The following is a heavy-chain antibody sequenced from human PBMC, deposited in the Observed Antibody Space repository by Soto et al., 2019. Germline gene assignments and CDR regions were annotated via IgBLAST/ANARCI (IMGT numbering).Heavy chain of an antibody. D-gene: IGHD5-12*01. J-gene: IGHJ4*02. V-gene: IGHV6-1*01. CDR1: GDSVSSNSAA. CDR3: ASPLRPRAPEKWPNDYFEY. CDR2: TYYRSKWYN. Sequence: SQTLSLTCAISGDSVSSNSAACNWIRQSPSRGLEWQGRTYYRSKWYNDYAVSVKSRITINPDTSKNQFSLQLNSVTPEDTAVYYCASPLRPRAPEKWPNDYFEYSGQGTMVTVSS.